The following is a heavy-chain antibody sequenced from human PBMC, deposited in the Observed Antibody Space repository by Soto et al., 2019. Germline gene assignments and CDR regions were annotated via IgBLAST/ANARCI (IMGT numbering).Heavy chain of an antibody. CDR1: GGTFSSYA. J-gene: IGHJ4*02. CDR3: AGAREWEPSDLVY. V-gene: IGHV1-69*13. Sequence: ASLKVSGKASGGTFSSYAISWVRQAPGPRREWVGGMSPIFATASDAQKLQGRVTISAAESRSTGYMQLSSLRSEDTAVYCWAGAREWEPSDLVYWGQG. CDR2: MSPIFATA. D-gene: IGHD1-26*01.